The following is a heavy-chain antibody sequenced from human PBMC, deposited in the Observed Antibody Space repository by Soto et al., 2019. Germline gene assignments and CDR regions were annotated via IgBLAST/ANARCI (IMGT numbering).Heavy chain of an antibody. CDR3: AREDGDYGPLGYYYYGMDV. Sequence: QVQLVQSGAEVKKPGSSVKVSCKASGGTFSSYAISWVRQAPGQGLEWMGGIIPIFGTANYAQKFQGRFTITADESTSTAYMELSSLRSEDTAVYYCAREDGDYGPLGYYYYGMDVWGQGTTVTVSS. CDR1: GGTFSSYA. J-gene: IGHJ6*02. CDR2: IIPIFGTA. V-gene: IGHV1-69*12. D-gene: IGHD4-17*01.